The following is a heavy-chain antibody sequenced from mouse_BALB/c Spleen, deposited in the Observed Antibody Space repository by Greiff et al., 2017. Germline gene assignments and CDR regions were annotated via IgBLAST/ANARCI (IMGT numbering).Heavy chain of an antibody. CDR1: GYTFTSYY. J-gene: IGHJ2*01. Sequence: VQLQQPGAELVKPGASVKLSCKASGYTFTSYYMYWVKQRPGQGLEWIGGINPSNGGTNFNEKFKSKATLTVDKSSSTAYMQLSSLTSEDSAVYYGTRSGVLRLRNYLDYWGQGTTLTVSS. CDR2: INPSNGGT. D-gene: IGHD1-2*01. CDR3: TRSGVLRLRNYLDY. V-gene: IGHV1S81*02.